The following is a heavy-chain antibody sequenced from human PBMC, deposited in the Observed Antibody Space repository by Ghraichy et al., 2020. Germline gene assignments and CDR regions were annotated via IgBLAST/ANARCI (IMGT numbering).Heavy chain of an antibody. Sequence: SGPTLVKPTQTLTLTCSISGFSVSTKGGGVGWIRQPPGKAPEWLASIYWNDDKRYSPSLQSRITLTKDTSKNQVVLAMTNMDPVDTATYYCAHRPKYSYGLFDYWGQGTLVTVSS. D-gene: IGHD5-18*01. V-gene: IGHV2-5*01. CDR2: IYWNDDK. CDR1: GFSVSTKGGG. CDR3: AHRPKYSYGLFDY. J-gene: IGHJ4*02.